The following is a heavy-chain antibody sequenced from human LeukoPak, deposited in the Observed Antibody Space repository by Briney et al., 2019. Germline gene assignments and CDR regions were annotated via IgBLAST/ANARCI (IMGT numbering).Heavy chain of an antibody. CDR1: GYTFRNYG. CDR3: ARDPTNTSGYYAYFGY. CDR2: ISAYNGDT. Sequence: ASVKVSCKASGYTFRNYGITWVRQAPGQGLEGMGWISAYNGDTHYAQNLQGRVTMTTDTSTSTAYMELRSLRSDDTAVYYCARDPTNTSGYYAYFGYWGQGTLVTISS. V-gene: IGHV1-18*01. J-gene: IGHJ4*02. D-gene: IGHD5-12*01.